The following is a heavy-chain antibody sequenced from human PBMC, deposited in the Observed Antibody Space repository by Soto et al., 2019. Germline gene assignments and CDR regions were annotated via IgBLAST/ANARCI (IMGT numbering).Heavy chain of an antibody. J-gene: IGHJ6*02. CDR1: GYTFTSYA. CDR3: AKDLPAMAGSHYGMDV. V-gene: IGHV1-3*01. CDR2: INAGNGNT. D-gene: IGHD2-2*01. Sequence: ASVKVSCKASGYTFTSYAMHWVRQAPGQRLEWMGWINAGNGNTKYSQKFQGRFTISRDNSKNTLYLQMNSLRAEDTAVYYCAKDLPAMAGSHYGMDVWGQGTTVTVSS.